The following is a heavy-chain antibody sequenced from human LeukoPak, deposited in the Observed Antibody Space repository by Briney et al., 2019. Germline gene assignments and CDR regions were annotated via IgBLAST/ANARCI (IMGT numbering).Heavy chain of an antibody. V-gene: IGHV4-34*01. D-gene: IGHD2-2*01. CDR2: INHSGST. CDR1: GGSFSGYY. Sequence: SETLSLTCAVYGGSFSGYYWSWIRQPPGKGLEWIGEINHSGSTNYNPSLKSRVTISVDTSKNQFSLKLSSVTAADTAVYYCARGHRSQLLDYYYYMDVWGKGTTVTVSS. J-gene: IGHJ6*03. CDR3: ARGHRSQLLDYYYYMDV.